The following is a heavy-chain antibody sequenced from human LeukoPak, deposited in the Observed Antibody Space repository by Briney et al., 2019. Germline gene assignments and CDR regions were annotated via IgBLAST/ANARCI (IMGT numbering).Heavy chain of an antibody. CDR2: FYTSGST. CDR3: ARDSDGLHFEY. V-gene: IGHV4-4*07. J-gene: IGHJ4*02. Sequence: SETLSLTCTVSGGSISSYYWSWIRQPAGKGLEWIGRFYTSGSTDYNPSLKSRVTISVDESKNQFSLKLSSVTAADTAVYYCARDSDGLHFEYWRQGTLVTVSS. CDR1: GGSISSYY.